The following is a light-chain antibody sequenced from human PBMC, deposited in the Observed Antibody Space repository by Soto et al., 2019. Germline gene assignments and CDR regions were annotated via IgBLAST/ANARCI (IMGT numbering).Light chain of an antibody. Sequence: QAVVTQPASVSGSPGQSITISCTGTSSDVGGYNYVSWYQQHPGKAPKLMIYEVSNRPSGVSNRFSGSKSGNTASLTISGLQADDEADYYCSSYTSSSTRVFGGGTKLTVL. J-gene: IGLJ3*02. CDR2: EVS. V-gene: IGLV2-14*01. CDR3: SSYTSSSTRV. CDR1: SSDVGGYNY.